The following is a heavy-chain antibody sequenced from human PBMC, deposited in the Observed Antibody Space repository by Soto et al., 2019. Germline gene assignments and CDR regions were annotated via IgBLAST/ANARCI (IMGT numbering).Heavy chain of an antibody. CDR2: ISSSGAST. CDR1: GFTFSSYA. CDR3: AKEWSDARTREKCGLVNY. D-gene: IGHD2-8*01. J-gene: IGHJ4*02. Sequence: EVQLLESGGDLAQPGGSLRLSCAASGFTFSSYAMTWVRQAPGKGLEWVSTISSSGASTYYADSVEGRFTISRDNSKNTLYLQMNSLRAEDTAVYYCAKEWSDARTREKCGLVNYGGQGTLVTVSS. V-gene: IGHV3-23*01.